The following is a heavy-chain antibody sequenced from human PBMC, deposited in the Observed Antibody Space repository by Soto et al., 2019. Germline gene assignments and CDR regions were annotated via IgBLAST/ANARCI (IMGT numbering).Heavy chain of an antibody. CDR2: IIPILGIA. Sequence: QVQLVQSGAEVKKPGSSVKVSCKASGGTFSSYTISWVRQAPGQGLEWMGRIIPILGIANYAQKFQGRVKIDANKSTSTAYRELSSLRSEDTAVYYCARGRIVVAPAANYYYYGMDVWGQGTTVTVSS. V-gene: IGHV1-69*02. D-gene: IGHD2-2*01. CDR3: ARGRIVVAPAANYYYYGMDV. J-gene: IGHJ6*02. CDR1: GGTFSSYT.